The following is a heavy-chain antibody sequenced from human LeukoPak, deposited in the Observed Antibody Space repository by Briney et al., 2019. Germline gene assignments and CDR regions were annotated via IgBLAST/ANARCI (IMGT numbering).Heavy chain of an antibody. CDR1: GFTFSDYY. J-gene: IGHJ4*02. V-gene: IGHV3-11*06. CDR2: ISSSSSYT. Sequence: PGGSLRLSCAASGFTFSDYYMSWIRQAPGKGLEWVPYISSSSSYTNYADSVKGRFTISRDNAKNSLYLQMNSLRAEDTAVYYCARGGVYCSSTSCYDDYWGQGTLVTVSS. CDR3: ARGGVYCSSTSCYDDY. D-gene: IGHD2-2*01.